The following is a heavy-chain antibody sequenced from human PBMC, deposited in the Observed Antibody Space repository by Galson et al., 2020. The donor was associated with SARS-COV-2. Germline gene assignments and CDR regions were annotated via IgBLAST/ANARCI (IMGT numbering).Heavy chain of an antibody. J-gene: IGHJ4*02. D-gene: IGHD3-22*01. CDR1: GFTVTNTY. V-gene: IGHV3-53*01. CDR3: ARGVVGGGDYFDY. Sequence: GGSLRLSCAASGFTVTNTYMIWVRQAPGKGLEWVSVIYSGGSRYYADSVKGRFTISRDKSKNTLNLQMNGLTAEDTAVYYCARGVVGGGDYFDYWGQGTPVTVSS. CDR2: IYSGGSR.